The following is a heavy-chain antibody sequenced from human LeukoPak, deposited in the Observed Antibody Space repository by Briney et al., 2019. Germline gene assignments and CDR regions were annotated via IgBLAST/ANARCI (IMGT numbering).Heavy chain of an antibody. V-gene: IGHV1-2*02. CDR2: INPNSGGT. CDR1: GYTFTGYY. CDR3: AREGLIVATTSFDY. J-gene: IGHJ4*02. D-gene: IGHD5-12*01. Sequence: GASVKVSCKASGYTFTGYYMHWVRQAPGQGLEWMGWINPNSGGTNYAQKFQGRVTITRDTSISTAYMELSRLRSDDTAVYYSAREGLIVATTSFDYRGQGTLVTVSS.